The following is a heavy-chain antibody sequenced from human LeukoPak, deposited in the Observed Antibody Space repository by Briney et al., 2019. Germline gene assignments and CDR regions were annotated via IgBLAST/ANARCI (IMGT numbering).Heavy chain of an antibody. V-gene: IGHV3-30-3*01. J-gene: IGHJ4*02. CDR1: GFTFSSYA. D-gene: IGHD3-22*01. CDR3: ARDQRITMIVVVIMGPFDY. Sequence: PGGSLRLSCAASGFTFSSYAMHWVRQAPGKGLEWVAVISYDGSNKYYADSVKGRFTISRDNSKNTLYLQMNSLRAEDTAVYYCARDQRITMIVVVIMGPFDYWGQGTLVTVSS. CDR2: ISYDGSNK.